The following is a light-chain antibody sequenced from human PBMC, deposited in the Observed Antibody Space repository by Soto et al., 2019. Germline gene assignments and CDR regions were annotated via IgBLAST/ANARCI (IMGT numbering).Light chain of an antibody. J-gene: IGLJ1*01. CDR3: CSHAGGATPYR. CDR2: EVT. CDR1: SSDVGSYNL. V-gene: IGLV2-23*02. Sequence: QSALTQPASVSGSPGQSIAISCTGTSSDVGSYNLVSWYQQHPGKAPKLMIYEVTKRPSGVSNRFSGSKSGNTASLTISGHQADDEADYYCCSHAGGATPYRFGTGTKLTV.